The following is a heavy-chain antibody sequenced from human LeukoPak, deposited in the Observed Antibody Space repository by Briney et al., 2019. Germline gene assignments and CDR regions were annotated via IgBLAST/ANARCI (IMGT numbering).Heavy chain of an antibody. J-gene: IGHJ4*02. CDR2: IRYDGSNK. CDR3: AKDNSSVYSSSLDQ. Sequence: PGGSLRLSCEASGFTFSSYGMHWVRQAPGKGLEWVALIRYDGSNKYYADSVKGRFAISRDNSKNTLYLQMNSLRAEDTAVYYCAKDNSSVYSSSLDQWGQGTLVTVSS. D-gene: IGHD6-6*01. V-gene: IGHV3-30*02. CDR1: GFTFSSYG.